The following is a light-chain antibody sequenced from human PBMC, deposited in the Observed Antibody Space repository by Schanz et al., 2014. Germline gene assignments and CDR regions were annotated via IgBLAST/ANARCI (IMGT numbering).Light chain of an antibody. J-gene: IGLJ2*01. CDR3: QSYDSSLSGVV. CDR2: EGS. V-gene: IGLV2-14*02. CDR1: SSDIGSYNL. Sequence: QSVLTQPASVSGSPGQSITISCTGTSSDIGSYNLVSWYQQHPDKAPKLMIYEGSKRPSGVSNRFSGSKSGTSASLAITGLQAEDEADYYCQSYDSSLSGVVFGGGTKLTVL.